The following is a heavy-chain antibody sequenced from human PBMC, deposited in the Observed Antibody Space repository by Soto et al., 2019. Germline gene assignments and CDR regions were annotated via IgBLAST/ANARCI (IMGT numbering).Heavy chain of an antibody. CDR1: GVSINTGGRF. Sequence: QVQLQESGPGLVKPSQTLSLTCTVSGVSINTGGRFWSWVRQLPGKGLEWIWYIYYTGNTDYNPSLRIRPTIPEDKSKNQFSLTLRSVTAADTSLYYGAMGVRPTVSPGYWYFDLWGRGTLVTVSS. D-gene: IGHD4-17*01. V-gene: IGHV4-31*03. J-gene: IGHJ2*01. CDR3: AMGVRPTVSPGYWYFDL. CDR2: IYYTGNT.